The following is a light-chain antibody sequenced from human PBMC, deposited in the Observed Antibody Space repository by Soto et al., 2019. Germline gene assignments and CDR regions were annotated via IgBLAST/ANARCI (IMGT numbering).Light chain of an antibody. CDR3: QQYNSWPRT. CDR2: GAS. CDR1: QSVWSA. V-gene: IGKV3-15*01. J-gene: IGKJ1*01. Sequence: EIVMTQSPATLSVSPGERATLSCRASQSVWSALAWYQQKTGQSPRLLIFGASTRATGIPARFSGSGSGTEFTLTISSLQSEDFAVYYCQQYNSWPRTFGRGTKVEIK.